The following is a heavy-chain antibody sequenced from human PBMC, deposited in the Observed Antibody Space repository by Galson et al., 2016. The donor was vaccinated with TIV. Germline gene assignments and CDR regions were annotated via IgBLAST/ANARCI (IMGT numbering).Heavy chain of an antibody. CDR2: IYSTGST. CDR1: GDSISRDDYY. J-gene: IGHJ4*02. D-gene: IGHD3-3*01. CDR3: ARDDFNGKFLEY. Sequence: TLSLTCTVSGDSISRDDYYWNWIRQPPGKGLEWIGYIYSTGSTYSNPSLKSRVSISVDTSKNQFSLKLMSVTAADTAVYYCARDDFNGKFLEYWGQGALVTVSS. V-gene: IGHV4-30-4*08.